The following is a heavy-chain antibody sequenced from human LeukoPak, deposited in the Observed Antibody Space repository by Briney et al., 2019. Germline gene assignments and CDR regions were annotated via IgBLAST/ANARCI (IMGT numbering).Heavy chain of an antibody. Sequence: QPGGSLRLSCAASGFTFSSYSMNWVRQAPGKGLEWVSYISSSSSTIYYADSVKGRFTISRDNAKNSLYLQMDSLRAEDTAIYYCAKLFKAYSSTWIDYWGQGNLVTVSS. J-gene: IGHJ4*02. CDR3: AKLFKAYSSTWIDY. V-gene: IGHV3-48*01. CDR2: ISSSSSTI. CDR1: GFTFSSYS. D-gene: IGHD6-13*01.